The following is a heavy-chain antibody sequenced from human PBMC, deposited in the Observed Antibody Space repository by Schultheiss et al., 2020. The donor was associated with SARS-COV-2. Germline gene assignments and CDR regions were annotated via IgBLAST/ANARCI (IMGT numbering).Heavy chain of an antibody. J-gene: IGHJ6*02. CDR3: ARGGLAAGTGIGYYYYGMDV. CDR1: GFTFDDYA. Sequence: GGSLRLSCAASGFTFDDYAMHWVRQAPGKGLEWVSGISWNSGSIGYADSVKGRFTISRDNAKNSLYLQMNSLRAEDTAVYYCARGGLAAGTGIGYYYYGMDVWGQGTTVTVSS. V-gene: IGHV3-9*01. D-gene: IGHD6-13*01. CDR2: ISWNSGSI.